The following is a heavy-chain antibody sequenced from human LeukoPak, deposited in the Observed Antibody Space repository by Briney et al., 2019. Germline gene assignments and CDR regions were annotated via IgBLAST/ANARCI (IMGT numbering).Heavy chain of an antibody. CDR1: GFTFSSYA. V-gene: IGHV3-30-3*01. D-gene: IGHD3-10*01. Sequence: GGSLRLSCAASGFTFSSYAMHWVRQAPGKGLEWVAVISYDGSNKYYADSVKGRFTISRDNSKNTLYLQMNSLRAEDTAVYYCARDQNGYGSGSQYYYYYGMDVWGQGTTVTVSS. CDR2: ISYDGSNK. J-gene: IGHJ6*02. CDR3: ARDQNGYGSGSQYYYYYGMDV.